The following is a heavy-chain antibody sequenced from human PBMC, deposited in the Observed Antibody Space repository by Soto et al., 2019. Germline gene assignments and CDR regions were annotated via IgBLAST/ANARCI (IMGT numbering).Heavy chain of an antibody. CDR3: ARGRSTMVRGASFSDY. V-gene: IGHV4-34*01. CDR2: INHSGST. CDR1: GGSFSGYY. D-gene: IGHD3-10*01. Sequence: QVQLQQWGAGLLKPSETLSLTCAVYGGSFSGYYWSWIRQPPGKGLEWIGEINHSGSTNYNPSLKSRVTISVDTSKNQFSLKLSSVTAADTAVYYCARGRSTMVRGASFSDYWGQGTLVTVSS. J-gene: IGHJ4*02.